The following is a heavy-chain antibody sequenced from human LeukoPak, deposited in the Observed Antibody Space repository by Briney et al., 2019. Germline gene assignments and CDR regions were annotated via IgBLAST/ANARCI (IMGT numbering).Heavy chain of an antibody. CDR2: IKQDGEEK. Sequence: GGSLRLSCAASGFTISTYYMDWVRQAPGKGLEWVAGIKQDGEEKHYADSVKGRFTISRDNAKNSLYLQMNSLRDEDTAVYYCARVFRDYDGERYFDYWGQGTLVTVSS. D-gene: IGHD4-17*01. CDR3: ARVFRDYDGERYFDY. CDR1: GFTISTYY. V-gene: IGHV3-7*01. J-gene: IGHJ4*02.